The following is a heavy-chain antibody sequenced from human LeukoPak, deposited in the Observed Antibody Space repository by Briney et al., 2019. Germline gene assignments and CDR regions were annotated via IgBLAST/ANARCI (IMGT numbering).Heavy chain of an antibody. D-gene: IGHD3-9*01. V-gene: IGHV3-30*02. J-gene: IGHJ4*02. CDR2: IRYDGSNK. Sequence: PGGSLRLSCAASGFTFSNYGMHWVRQAPGKGLEWVAFIRYDGSNKHYADSVKGRFTISRDSSKNTLFLQMNSLRAEDTAVYYCAKGRYYNILTGYYVRRGLDYWGQGTLVTVSS. CDR1: GFTFSNYG. CDR3: AKGRYYNILTGYYVRRGLDY.